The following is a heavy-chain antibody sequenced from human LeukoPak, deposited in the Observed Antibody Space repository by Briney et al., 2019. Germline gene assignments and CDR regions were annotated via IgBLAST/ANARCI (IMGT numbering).Heavy chain of an antibody. D-gene: IGHD4-23*01. CDR3: ARAGYYASNSNPPGS. CDR1: GFSFSTYG. V-gene: IGHV3-21*01. CDR2: IGGTGVDM. J-gene: IGHJ4*02. Sequence: PGGSLRLACAASGFSFSTYGMNWVRQAPGKGLEWVSSIGGTGVDMYYADSVKGRFTISRDNAKNPLYLQINSLRDEDSAVYYCARAGYYASNSNPPGSWGPGTLVTVSS.